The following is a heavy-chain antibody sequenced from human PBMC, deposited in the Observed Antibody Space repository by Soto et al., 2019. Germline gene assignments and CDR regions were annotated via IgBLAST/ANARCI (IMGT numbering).Heavy chain of an antibody. CDR3: AKDRGYYDGSGYRPNCFDY. V-gene: IGHV3-23*01. D-gene: IGHD3-22*01. Sequence: EVQLLESGGGLVQPGGSLRLSCAVSGFTFTTNAMNWVRQAPGKGLEWVSAISGSGGTTYYADSVKGRFTISRDNSKNTRELQMNSLRAEDTAVYYCAKDRGYYDGSGYRPNCFDYWGQGTLVAVSS. CDR1: GFTFTTNA. CDR2: ISGSGGTT. J-gene: IGHJ4*02.